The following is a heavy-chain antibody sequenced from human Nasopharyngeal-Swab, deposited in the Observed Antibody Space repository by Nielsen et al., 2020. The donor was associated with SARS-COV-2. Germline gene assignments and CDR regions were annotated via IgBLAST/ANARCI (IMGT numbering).Heavy chain of an antibody. V-gene: IGHV3-21*01. J-gene: IGHJ6*02. CDR2: ISSSSSYI. CDR1: GFTFNNYN. Sequence: GGSLRLSSAASGFTFNNYNFNWVRQAPGKGLEWVSSISSSSSYIYYADSVKGRFTISRDNVKNSLYLQMNSLRAEDTAVYYCARDGLDYDFWSAYFMDVWGQGTTVTVSS. CDR3: ARDGLDYDFWSAYFMDV. D-gene: IGHD3-3*01.